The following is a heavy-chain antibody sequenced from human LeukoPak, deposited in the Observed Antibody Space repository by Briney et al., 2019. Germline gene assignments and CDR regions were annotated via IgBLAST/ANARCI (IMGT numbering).Heavy chain of an antibody. D-gene: IGHD7-27*01. CDR1: GFTFGSYG. J-gene: IGHJ4*02. CDR3: ASRKLGNDY. V-gene: IGHV3-23*01. CDR2: ISGSGANT. Sequence: GGSLRLSCAASGFTFGSYGMSWVRQAPGKGLEWVSGISGSGANTYYADSVKGRFTISRDNSKSTLYIQMNSLRAEDTAVYYCASRKLGNDYWGQGTLVTVSS.